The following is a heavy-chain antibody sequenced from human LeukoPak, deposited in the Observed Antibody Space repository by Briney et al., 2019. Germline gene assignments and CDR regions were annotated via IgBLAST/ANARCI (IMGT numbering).Heavy chain of an antibody. CDR3: AKLTSL. CDR1: GFTFSASS. V-gene: IGHV3-23*01. CDR2: ISGRDGST. Sequence: GGSLRLSWVASGFTFSASSMSWVGQAPGKGLEWVSSISGRDGSTYYADSVKGRFTISRDNSRNTLYIQMNSLRAEDTAIYYCAKLTSLWGQGTLVTVSS. J-gene: IGHJ4*02. D-gene: IGHD3-9*01.